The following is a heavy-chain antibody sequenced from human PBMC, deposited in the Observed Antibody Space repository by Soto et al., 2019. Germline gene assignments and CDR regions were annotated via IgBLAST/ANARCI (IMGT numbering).Heavy chain of an antibody. D-gene: IGHD2-2*01. CDR2: INSDGSST. Sequence: VQLVESGGGLVQPGGSLRLSCAASGFTFSSYWMHWVRQAPGKGLVWVSRINSDGSSTSYADSVKGRFTISRDNAKNTLYLQMNSLRAEDTAVYYCAREDVQLPPYGMDVWGQGTTVTVSS. CDR3: AREDVQLPPYGMDV. J-gene: IGHJ6*02. CDR1: GFTFSSYW. V-gene: IGHV3-74*01.